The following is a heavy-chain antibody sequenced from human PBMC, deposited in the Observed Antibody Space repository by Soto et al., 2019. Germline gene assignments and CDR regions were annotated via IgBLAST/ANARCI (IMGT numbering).Heavy chain of an antibody. V-gene: IGHV4-31*03. CDR2: IYYRGST. D-gene: IGHD5-18*01. J-gene: IGHJ4*02. CDR3: ARSRYSYGYYLDY. CDR1: GGAISSGGYY. Sequence: QVQLQESGPGLVKPSQTLSLTCTVSGGAISSGGYYWSWIRQHPGKGLEWIGYIYYRGSTYYNPSLKSRVTISIDTSKNQFSLKLSSVTAADTAVYYCARSRYSYGYYLDYWGQGTLVTVSS.